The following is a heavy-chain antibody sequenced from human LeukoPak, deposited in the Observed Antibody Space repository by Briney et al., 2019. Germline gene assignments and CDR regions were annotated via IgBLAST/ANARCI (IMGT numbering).Heavy chain of an antibody. CDR3: ARDAPQVPAAGVLAS. D-gene: IGHD6-13*01. CDR2: MYSGGDT. Sequence: PGGSLRLSCAASGFTVSGNYMSWVRQAPGKGLDWVSVMYSGGDTYYADSVKGRFTFSRDISKNTLYLQMNGLRTEDTAMYYCARDAPQVPAAGVLASWGQGTLVTVSS. V-gene: IGHV3-53*01. CDR1: GFTVSGNY. J-gene: IGHJ5*02.